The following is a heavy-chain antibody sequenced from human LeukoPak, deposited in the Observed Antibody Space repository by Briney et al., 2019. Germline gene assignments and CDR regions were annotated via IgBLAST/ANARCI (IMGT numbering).Heavy chain of an antibody. D-gene: IGHD5-18*01. CDR1: GFTFSGYY. Sequence: PGGSLRLSCAASGFTFSGYYMHWVRQAPGKGLVWVARLSSDGSTTTYADSVKGRFTISRDNAKNALHLQMNSLRAGDTAVYYCASIFSSGYSYFDYWGQGTLVTVSS. J-gene: IGHJ4*02. V-gene: IGHV3-74*01. CDR2: LSSDGSTT. CDR3: ASIFSSGYSYFDY.